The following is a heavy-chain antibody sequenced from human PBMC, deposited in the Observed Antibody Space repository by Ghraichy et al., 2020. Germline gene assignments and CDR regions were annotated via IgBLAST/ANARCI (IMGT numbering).Heavy chain of an antibody. CDR3: ARDPNGDYVGAFEF. CDR1: GFAFSRYA. Sequence: SCAGSGFAFSRYALIWVRQAPGKGLEWVSAIRASGGGTQYADSVKGRFTVSRDNSRNTLYLQMNSLTIEDTAVYYCARDPNGDYVGAFEFWGQGTAVTVSS. CDR2: IRASGGGT. V-gene: IGHV3-23*01. D-gene: IGHD4-17*01. J-gene: IGHJ3*01.